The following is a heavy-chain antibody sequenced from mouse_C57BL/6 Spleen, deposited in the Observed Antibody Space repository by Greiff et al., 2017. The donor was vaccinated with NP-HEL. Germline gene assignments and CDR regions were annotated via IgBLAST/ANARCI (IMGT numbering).Heavy chain of an antibody. J-gene: IGHJ2*01. CDR2: IYPGDGDT. D-gene: IGHD3-2*01. Sequence: VKLQESGPELVKPGASVKISCKASGYAFSSSWLNWVKQRPGKGLEWIGRIYPGDGDTNYNGKFKGKATLTADKSSSTAYMQLSSLTSEDSAVYFCARRPQTALDYWGQGTTLTVSS. CDR1: GYAFSSSW. V-gene: IGHV1-82*01. CDR3: ARRPQTALDY.